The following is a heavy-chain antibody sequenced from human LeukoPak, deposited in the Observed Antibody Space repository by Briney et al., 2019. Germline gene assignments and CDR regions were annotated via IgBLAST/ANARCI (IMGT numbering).Heavy chain of an antibody. CDR3: ARDLVVGYAPPSFAY. Sequence: ASVKVSCKTSGYTFTGYYIQWVRQAPGQGLEWMGWIDPKTGGTKYAQKFQGRVTMTSDTSISTVSMDLSSLRSDDTAVYYCARDLVVGYAPPSFAYWGQGTLVTVSS. CDR2: IDPKTGGT. D-gene: IGHD1-1*01. V-gene: IGHV1-2*02. J-gene: IGHJ4*02. CDR1: GYTFTGYY.